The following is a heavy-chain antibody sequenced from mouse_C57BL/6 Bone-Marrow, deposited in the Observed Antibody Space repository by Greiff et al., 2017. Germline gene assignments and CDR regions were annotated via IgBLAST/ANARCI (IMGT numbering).Heavy chain of an antibody. J-gene: IGHJ4*01. CDR2: ISSGGDYI. D-gene: IGHD3-3*01. CDR3: TREGRKGAMDY. CDR1: GFTFSSYA. Sequence: EVQRVESGEGLVKPGGSLKLSCAASGFTFSSYAMSWVRQTPEKRLEWVAYISSGGDYIYYADTVKGRFTISRDNARNTLYLQMSSLKSEDTAMYYCTREGRKGAMDYWGQGTSVTVSS. V-gene: IGHV5-9-1*02.